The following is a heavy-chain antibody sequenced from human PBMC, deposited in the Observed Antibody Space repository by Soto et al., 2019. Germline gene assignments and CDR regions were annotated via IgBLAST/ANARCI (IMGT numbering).Heavy chain of an antibody. Sequence: QITLKESGPTLVKPTQTLTLTCTFSGFSLSTSGVGVGWIRQPPGKALEWLALIYWNDDKRYSPSLKNRLTITEDTSKNQVVLTMTNMDPVDTATYFCALERGVYYDFWSGYDLDPYYFDYWGQGTLVTVSS. J-gene: IGHJ4*02. CDR2: IYWNDDK. CDR1: GFSLSTSGVG. V-gene: IGHV2-5*01. CDR3: ALERGVYYDFWSGYDLDPYYFDY. D-gene: IGHD3-3*01.